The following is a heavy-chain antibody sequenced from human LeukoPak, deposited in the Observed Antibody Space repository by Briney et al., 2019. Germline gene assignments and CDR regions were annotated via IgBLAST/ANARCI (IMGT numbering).Heavy chain of an antibody. D-gene: IGHD5-24*01. CDR2: ISPSGDIK. Sequence: PGGSLRLSCAASGFIFSSYGMNWVRQAPGKGLEWVSGISPSGDIKYYVDSVKGRFTVSRDNSKNTLYLQINSLRDEDTAVYYCAKDDAWLQYNDWGQGTLVTVSS. J-gene: IGHJ4*02. CDR1: GFIFSSYG. CDR3: AKDDAWLQYND. V-gene: IGHV3-23*01.